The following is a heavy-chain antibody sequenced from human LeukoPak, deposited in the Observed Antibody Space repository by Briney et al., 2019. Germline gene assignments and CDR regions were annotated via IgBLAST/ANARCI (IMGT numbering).Heavy chain of an antibody. Sequence: GASVKDSCKASGYTFTSYDINWVRQATGQGLEWMGWMNPNSGNTGYAQKFQGRVTITRNTSISTAYMELSSLRSEDTAVYYCARGGYYDFWSGYSSNWFDPWGQGTLVTVSS. CDR3: ARGGYYDFWSGYSSNWFDP. V-gene: IGHV1-8*03. J-gene: IGHJ5*02. CDR1: GYTFTSYD. D-gene: IGHD3-3*01. CDR2: MNPNSGNT.